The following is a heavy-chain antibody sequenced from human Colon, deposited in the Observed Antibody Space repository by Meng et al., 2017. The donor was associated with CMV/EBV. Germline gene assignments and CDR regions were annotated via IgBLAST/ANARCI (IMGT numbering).Heavy chain of an antibody. CDR3: ARLRAAAGGMDV. D-gene: IGHD6-13*01. Sequence: GESLKISCKGSGYKFPTYWIGWVRQMPGKGLEWMGIIYPGDSDTRYSPSFQGQVTISADKSISTAYLQWSSLKAPDTAIYYCARLRAAAGGMDVWGQGTTVTVSS. CDR1: GYKFPTYW. V-gene: IGHV5-51*01. CDR2: IYPGDSDT. J-gene: IGHJ6*02.